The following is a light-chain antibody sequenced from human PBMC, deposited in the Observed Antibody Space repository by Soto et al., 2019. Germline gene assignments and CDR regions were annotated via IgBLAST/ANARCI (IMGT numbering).Light chain of an antibody. CDR3: SSHAGINNVV. J-gene: IGLJ3*02. V-gene: IGLV2-14*01. CDR2: ASS. Sequence: QSALTQPASVSGSPGQSITISCTGTSSDVGGYNYVSWYQHHAGKAPRLMIYASSNRPSGVSHRFSGSRSGNTASLTISGLQAEDEADYYCSSHAGINNVVFGGGTKLTVL. CDR1: SSDVGGYNY.